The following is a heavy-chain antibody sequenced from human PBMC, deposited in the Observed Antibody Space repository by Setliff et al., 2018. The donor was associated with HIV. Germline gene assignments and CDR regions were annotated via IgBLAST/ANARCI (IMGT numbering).Heavy chain of an antibody. J-gene: IGHJ4*02. Sequence: SETLSLTCTVSGDSISSSSFYWGLIRQHPGKGLEWIAYINNSGRIYYNPSLKSRVTISVDTSKNQFSLKLSSVTAADTAVYYCARDLREVGGGSYADYWGQGTLVTVSS. CDR3: ARDLREVGGGSYADY. D-gene: IGHD1-26*01. CDR2: INNSGRI. CDR1: GDSISSSSFY. V-gene: IGHV4-31*03.